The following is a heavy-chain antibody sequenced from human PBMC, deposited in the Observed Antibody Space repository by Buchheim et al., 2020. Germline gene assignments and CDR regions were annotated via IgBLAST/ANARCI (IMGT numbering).Heavy chain of an antibody. V-gene: IGHV3-7*03. CDR1: GFTFSSYW. J-gene: IGHJ6*02. Sequence: EVQLVESGGGLVQPGGSLRLSCAASGFTFSSYWMSWVRQAPGKGLEWVANIKQDGSEKYYEDSVKGRFTISRDNAKNSLYLQMNSLRAEDTAVYYCARDEHDFWSGYPRANYYGMDVWGQRTT. CDR3: ARDEHDFWSGYPRANYYGMDV. D-gene: IGHD3-3*01. CDR2: IKQDGSEK.